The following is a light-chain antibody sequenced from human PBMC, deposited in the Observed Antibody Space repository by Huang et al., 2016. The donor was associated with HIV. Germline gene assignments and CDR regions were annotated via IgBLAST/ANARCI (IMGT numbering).Light chain of an antibody. V-gene: IGKV3-11*01. Sequence: EIVLTQSPATLSLSPGERATLSCRASQSVSSYLAWYQQQPGQAPRLLIYDAANRATGLPARFSGSGSGTDFTLTISSLEPEDFAVYYCQQRSNWPPIFTFGPGTKVDIK. CDR2: DAA. CDR3: QQRSNWPPIFT. J-gene: IGKJ3*01. CDR1: QSVSSY.